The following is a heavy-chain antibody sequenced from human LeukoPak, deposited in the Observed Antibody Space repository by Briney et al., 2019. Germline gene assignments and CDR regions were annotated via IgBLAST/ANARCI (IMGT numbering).Heavy chain of an antibody. CDR2: IYYSGST. CDR3: AREDGYHAFDI. J-gene: IGHJ3*02. CDR1: GGSISSYY. V-gene: IGHV4-59*01. D-gene: IGHD5-24*01. Sequence: PSETLSLTCTVSGGSISSYYWSWIRQPPGKGLEWIGYIYYSGSTNYNPSLKSRVTISVDTSKNQFSLKLSSVTAADTAVYYCAREDGYHAFDIWGQGTMVIVSS.